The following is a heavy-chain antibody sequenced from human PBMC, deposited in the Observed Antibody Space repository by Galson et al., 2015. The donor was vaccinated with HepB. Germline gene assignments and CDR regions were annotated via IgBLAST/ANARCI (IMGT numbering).Heavy chain of an antibody. Sequence: SVKVSCKASGGTFSSYAISWVRQAPGQGLEWMRGIIPIFGIANYAQKFQGRVTITADESTSTAYMELSSLRSEDTAVYYCARDLRGSITVIVHDAFDIWGQGTMVTVSS. CDR1: GGTFSSYA. CDR2: IIPIFGIA. J-gene: IGHJ3*02. V-gene: IGHV1-69*13. D-gene: IGHD3-22*01. CDR3: ARDLRGSITVIVHDAFDI.